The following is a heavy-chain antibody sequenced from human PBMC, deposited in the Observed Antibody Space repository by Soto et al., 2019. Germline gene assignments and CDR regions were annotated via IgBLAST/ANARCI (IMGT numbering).Heavy chain of an antibody. J-gene: IGHJ4*02. CDR2: IYYSGST. Sequence: SETLSLTCTVSGGSISSGGYYWSWIRQHPGKGLEWIGYIYYSGSTYYNPSLKSRVTISVDTSKNQFSLKLSSVTAADTAVYYCARRFTYTRSFDYWGQGTLVTVSS. CDR1: GGSISSGGYY. V-gene: IGHV4-31*03. D-gene: IGHD6-6*01. CDR3: ARRFTYTRSFDY.